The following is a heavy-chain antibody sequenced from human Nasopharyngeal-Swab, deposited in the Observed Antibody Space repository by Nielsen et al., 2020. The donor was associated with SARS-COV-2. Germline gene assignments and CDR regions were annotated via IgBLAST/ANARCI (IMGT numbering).Heavy chain of an antibody. CDR1: GGSISSSSYY. V-gene: IGHV4-39*01. CDR3: ARHPTTAFDY. D-gene: IGHD4-11*01. CDR2: IYYSGST. J-gene: IGHJ4*02. Sequence: SETLFLTCTVSGGSISSSSYYWGWIRQPPGKGLEWIGSIYYSGSTYYNPSLKSRVTISVDTSKNQFSLKLSSVTAADTAVYYCARHPTTAFDYWGQGTLVTVSS.